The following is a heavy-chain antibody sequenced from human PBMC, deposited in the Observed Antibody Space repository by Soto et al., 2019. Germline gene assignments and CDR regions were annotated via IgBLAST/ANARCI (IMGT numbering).Heavy chain of an antibody. CDR1: GFSLSNARMG. Sequence: QVTLKESGPVLVKPTETLTLTCTVSGFSLSNARMGVSWIRQPPGKALEWLAHIFSNDEKSYSTSLKSRLTVSKDTSKRRVVRTMTNLDPVDTATYYCVRITGSTIFPPVPYYYYDYMDVWGKGTTVTVSS. V-gene: IGHV2-26*01. CDR3: VRITGSTIFPPVPYYYYDYMDV. J-gene: IGHJ6*03. D-gene: IGHD3-3*01. CDR2: IFSNDEK.